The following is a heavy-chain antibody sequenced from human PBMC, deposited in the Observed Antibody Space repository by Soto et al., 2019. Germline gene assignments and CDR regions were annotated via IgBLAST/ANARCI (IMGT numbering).Heavy chain of an antibody. J-gene: IGHJ6*03. Sequence: GGSLRLSCAASGFTLSDYYMSWIRQAPGKGLEWVSYISSSGSTIYYADSVKGRFTISRDNAKNSLYLQMNSLRAEDTAVYYCARDEYSGYDSSDYYYYMDVWGKGTTVTVSS. CDR1: GFTLSDYY. CDR3: ARDEYSGYDSSDYYYYMDV. D-gene: IGHD5-12*01. V-gene: IGHV3-11*01. CDR2: ISSSGSTI.